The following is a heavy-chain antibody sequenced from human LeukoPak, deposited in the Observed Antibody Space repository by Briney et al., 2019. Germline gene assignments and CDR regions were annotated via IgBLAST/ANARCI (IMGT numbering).Heavy chain of an antibody. CDR2: INQDGSEE. V-gene: IGHV3-7*01. J-gene: IGHJ4*02. Sequence: GGSLRLSCTASGFTFSNYWMTWVRQAPGKGLEWVAHINQDGSEEHYMDSVKARFTISRDNAKNSLSLQMNSLRAEDTAMYYCVRYGRVSGYDLLDNWGQGTLVTVSS. CDR3: VRYGRVSGYDLLDN. D-gene: IGHD5-12*01. CDR1: GFTFSNYW.